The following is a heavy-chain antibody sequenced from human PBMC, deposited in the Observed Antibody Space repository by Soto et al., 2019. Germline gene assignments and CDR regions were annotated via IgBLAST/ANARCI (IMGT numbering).Heavy chain of an antibody. D-gene: IGHD2-2*01. Sequence: EVQLVESGGGLVQPGGSLRLSCAAAGFSFSDYWMTWVRQPPGKGLEWVANIKQDGSEKYYADSVKGRFTISRDNAKSSRYLQMNSLRAEDTAVYYCARSRAGRTAASYYDYMDVWGKGTTVTVSS. CDR2: IKQDGSEK. CDR3: ARSRAGRTAASYYDYMDV. CDR1: GFSFSDYW. J-gene: IGHJ6*03. V-gene: IGHV3-7*01.